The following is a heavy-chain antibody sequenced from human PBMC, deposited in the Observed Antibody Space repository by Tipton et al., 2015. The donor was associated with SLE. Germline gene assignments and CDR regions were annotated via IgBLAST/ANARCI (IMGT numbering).Heavy chain of an antibody. D-gene: IGHD6-13*01. CDR3: AKDVEGRVAAAGALFES. V-gene: IGHV3-9*01. CDR1: GFTFDDYA. J-gene: IGHJ4*02. CDR2: ISWNSGSM. Sequence: SGFTFDDYAMHWVRQAPGKGLEWVSGISWNSGSMGYADSVRGRFTISRDNAKNSLYLQMNSLRAEDTALYYCAKDVEGRVAAAGALFESWGQGTLLTVSS.